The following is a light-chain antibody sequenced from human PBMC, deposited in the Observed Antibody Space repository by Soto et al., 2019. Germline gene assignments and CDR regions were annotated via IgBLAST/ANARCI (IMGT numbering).Light chain of an antibody. CDR3: TSYTTSSTYV. CDR2: DVN. Sequence: QPALTQPASVSGSPGQSIAISCTGTSSDVGFYNYVSWYQQHPGKAPKLMVYDVNNRPSGVSNRFSGSKSGNTASLTISGLQAEDEADYYCTSYTTSSTYVFGTGTKVTVL. CDR1: SSDVGFYNY. J-gene: IGLJ1*01. V-gene: IGLV2-14*03.